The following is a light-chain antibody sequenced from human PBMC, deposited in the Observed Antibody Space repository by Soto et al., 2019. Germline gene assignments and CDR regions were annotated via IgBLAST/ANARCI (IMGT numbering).Light chain of an antibody. CDR2: GAS. CDR3: QQYNNWPAI. Sequence: EIVLTQSPGTLSLSPGERATLSCRASQSVSNNYLAWYQQKPGQAPRLLIYGASTRATGIPARFSGSGSGTDFTLTISSLQSEDFAVYYCQQYNNWPAIFGQGTKVDIK. J-gene: IGKJ1*01. CDR1: QSVSNN. V-gene: IGKV3-15*01.